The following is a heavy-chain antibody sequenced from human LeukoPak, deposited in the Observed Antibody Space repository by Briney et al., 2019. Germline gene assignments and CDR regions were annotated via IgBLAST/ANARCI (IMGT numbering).Heavy chain of an antibody. Sequence: SETLSLTCTVSGGYISRFYWSWIRQPPGKALEWIGCIYYSGTTNYNPALRSRVTISVDTSKNQFSLKLSSVTAADTAVYYCARSGASNSGWPFDYWGQGTLVTVSS. CDR1: GGYISRFY. CDR2: IYYSGTT. J-gene: IGHJ4*02. V-gene: IGHV4-59*08. CDR3: ARSGASNSGWPFDY. D-gene: IGHD6-19*01.